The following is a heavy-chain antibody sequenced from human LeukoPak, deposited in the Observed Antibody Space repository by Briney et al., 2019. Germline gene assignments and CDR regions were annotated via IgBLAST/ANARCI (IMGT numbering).Heavy chain of an antibody. CDR2: IYTSGST. J-gene: IGHJ2*01. CDR3: ARDRLVVVPAAIPDWYFDL. CDR1: GGSIRSYY. V-gene: IGHV4-4*07. Sequence: PSETLSLTCTVSGGSIRSYYWSWIRQPAGKGLEWIGRIYTSGSTDYNPSLKSRVTMSVDTSKNQFSLKLSSVTAADTAVYSCARDRLVVVPAAIPDWYFDLWGRGTLVTVSS. D-gene: IGHD2-2*01.